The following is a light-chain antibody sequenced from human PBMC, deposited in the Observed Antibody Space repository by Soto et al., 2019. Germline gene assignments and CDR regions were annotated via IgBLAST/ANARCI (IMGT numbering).Light chain of an antibody. Sequence: DIQMTQSPSSLSASVGDRVTITCRASQSIHIHLNWYQQKPGKAPKLLIYATSSLQSGVPSRFSGSGSGTDFTLTISNLQPEDFGTYYCQQSDRVPLTFGGGTKVEIK. CDR3: QQSDRVPLT. CDR1: QSIHIH. CDR2: ATS. J-gene: IGKJ4*01. V-gene: IGKV1-39*01.